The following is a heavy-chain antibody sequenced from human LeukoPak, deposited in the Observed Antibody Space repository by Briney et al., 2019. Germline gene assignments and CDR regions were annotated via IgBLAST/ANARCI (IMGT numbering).Heavy chain of an antibody. CDR1: GDSTTNYY. Sequence: PSETLSLTCTVSGDSTTNYYWSWVRQPPGKGLEWIGSIYYSGSTYYNPSLKSRVTISVDTSKNQFSLKLSSVTAADTAVYYCARWNGYFDLWGRGTLVTVSS. J-gene: IGHJ2*01. V-gene: IGHV4-59*12. D-gene: IGHD1-1*01. CDR2: IYYSGST. CDR3: ARWNGYFDL.